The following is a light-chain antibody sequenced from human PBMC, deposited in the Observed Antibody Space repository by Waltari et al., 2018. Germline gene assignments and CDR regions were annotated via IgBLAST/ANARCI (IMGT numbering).Light chain of an antibody. CDR1: RNDVGSYSY. J-gene: IGLJ1*01. V-gene: IGLV2-14*01. Sequence: QSAPTQPASVSASPGQSITISCTGPRNDVGSYSYFSWYRQYPGKAPELLIYEVTPRPSGVSDRFSGSRSGSTASLTISGLQTEDEANYFCCSYTTTTTLVFGTGTKVIVL. CDR2: EVT. CDR3: CSYTTTTTLV.